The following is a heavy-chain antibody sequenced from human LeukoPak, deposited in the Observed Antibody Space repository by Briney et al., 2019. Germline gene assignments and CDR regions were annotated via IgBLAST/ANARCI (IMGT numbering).Heavy chain of an antibody. CDR1: GSTFSSYA. CDR2: IKQDGSEK. Sequence: GGSLRLSCAASGSTFSSYAMSWVRQAPGKGPEWVANIKQDGSEKYYVDSVKGRFTISRDNAKNSLYLQMNSLRAEDTAVYYCARSHSENCTNGVCPVRYWGQGTLVTVSS. J-gene: IGHJ4*02. V-gene: IGHV3-7*01. CDR3: ARSHSENCTNGVCPVRY. D-gene: IGHD2-8*01.